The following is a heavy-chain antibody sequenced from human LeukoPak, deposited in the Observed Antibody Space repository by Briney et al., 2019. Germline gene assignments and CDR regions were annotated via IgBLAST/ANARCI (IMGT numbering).Heavy chain of an antibody. CDR1: GGSISSSN. V-gene: IGHV3-23*01. Sequence: ETLSLTCAVSGGSISSSNWWTWVRQAPGKGLEWVSTISGSGGSTYCADSVKGRFTISRDNSKNTLYLQMNSLRAEDTAVYYCAKGPKPGAITMVRGVRSYYYYMDVWGKGTTVTISS. CDR2: ISGSGGST. J-gene: IGHJ6*03. D-gene: IGHD3-10*01. CDR3: AKGPKPGAITMVRGVRSYYYYMDV.